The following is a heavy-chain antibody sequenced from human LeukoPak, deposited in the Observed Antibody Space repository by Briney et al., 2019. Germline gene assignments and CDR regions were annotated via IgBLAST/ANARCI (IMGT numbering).Heavy chain of an antibody. CDR1: GGSISSDSYY. V-gene: IGHV4-61*02. CDR2: FYTSGST. J-gene: IGHJ6*03. Sequence: PSETLSLTCTVSGGSISSDSYYWSWIRQPAGKGLEWIGRFYTSGSTNYNPSLKSRVTISVDTSKNQFSLKLSSVTAADTAVYYCARHYYYYYMDVWGKGTTVTISS. CDR3: ARHYYYYYMDV.